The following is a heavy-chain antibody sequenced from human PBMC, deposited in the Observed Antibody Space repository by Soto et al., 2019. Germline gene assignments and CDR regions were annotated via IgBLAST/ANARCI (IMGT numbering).Heavy chain of an antibody. V-gene: IGHV3-23*01. Sequence: EVQLLESGGGLVQPGGSLRLSCAASGFTFSSYAMRWVRQAPGKGLEWVSAISGSGGSTYYADSVKGRFTISRDNSKNTLYLQMNSLRAEETAVYYCAKDEVGYSRINDDAFDIWGQGTMVTVSS. CDR2: ISGSGGST. D-gene: IGHD6-13*01. CDR1: GFTFSSYA. J-gene: IGHJ3*02. CDR3: AKDEVGYSRINDDAFDI.